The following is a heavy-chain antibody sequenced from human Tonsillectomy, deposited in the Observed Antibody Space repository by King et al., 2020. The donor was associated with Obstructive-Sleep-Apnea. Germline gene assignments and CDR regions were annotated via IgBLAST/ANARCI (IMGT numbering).Heavy chain of an antibody. CDR1: GFTFSSYA. Sequence: VQLVESGGGLVQPGGSLRLSCSASGFTFSSYAMHWVRQAPGKGLEYVSAISSNGGSTYYADSVKGRFTISRDNSKNTLYLQMSSLRAEDTAVYYCVKDGDFWSGYGYYFDYWGQGTLVTVSS. V-gene: IGHV3-64D*06. J-gene: IGHJ4*02. D-gene: IGHD3-3*01. CDR3: VKDGDFWSGYGYYFDY. CDR2: ISSNGGST.